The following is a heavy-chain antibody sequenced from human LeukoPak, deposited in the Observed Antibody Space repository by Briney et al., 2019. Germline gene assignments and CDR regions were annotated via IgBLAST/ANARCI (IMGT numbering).Heavy chain of an antibody. CDR2: IYYSGST. CDR1: GASISSTTYY. Sequence: SETLSLTCTVSGASISSTTYYWGWIRQPPRKGLEWIASIYYSGSTYYNPSLKSRVTISVDTSKNQFSLKLSSVTAADTAVYYCARYLDYGGNSRVFQHWGQGTLVTVSS. CDR3: ARYLDYGGNSRVFQH. V-gene: IGHV4-39*01. D-gene: IGHD4-23*01. J-gene: IGHJ1*01.